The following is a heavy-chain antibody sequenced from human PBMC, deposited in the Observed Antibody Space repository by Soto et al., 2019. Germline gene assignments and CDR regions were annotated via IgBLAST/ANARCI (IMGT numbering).Heavy chain of an antibody. V-gene: IGHV1-3*01. CDR1: GYTFTSYA. Sequence: ASVKVSFKASGYTFTSYAMHWVRQAPGQRLEWMGWINAGNGNTKYSQKFQGRVTITRDTSASTAYMELSSLRSEDTAVYYCARSRPSDFWSGYYIDYFEYWGQGTLVTVSS. CDR3: ARSRPSDFWSGYYIDYFEY. CDR2: INAGNGNT. J-gene: IGHJ4*02. D-gene: IGHD3-3*01.